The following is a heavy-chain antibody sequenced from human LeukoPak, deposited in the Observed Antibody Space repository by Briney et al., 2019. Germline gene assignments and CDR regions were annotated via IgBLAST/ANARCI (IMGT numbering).Heavy chain of an antibody. CDR1: GGSISSYY. CDR3: GRDIPYCSGGSCYYYMDV. Sequence: PSETLSLTCTVSGGSISSYYWSWIRQPAGKGREWIGRIYTSGSTNYNPSLKSRVTMSVDTSKNQFSLKLSSVTAADSAVYDCGRDIPYCSGGSCYYYMDVWGKGTTVTVSS. J-gene: IGHJ6*03. D-gene: IGHD2-15*01. CDR2: IYTSGST. V-gene: IGHV4-4*07.